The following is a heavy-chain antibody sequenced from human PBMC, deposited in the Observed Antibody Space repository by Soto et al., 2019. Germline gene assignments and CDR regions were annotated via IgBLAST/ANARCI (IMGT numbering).Heavy chain of an antibody. D-gene: IGHD2-21*02. CDR1: GLTFSSST. CDR2: IIPFFSSV. Sequence: QVHLVQSGAEVKKPGSSVKVSCKASGLTFSSSTLTWVRQVPGQGPEWMGGIIPFFSSVNYAQKFQDRVTITADVSTSRTYMELRSLRSEDTAVYYCARGHQYGGNSDAFEFWGQGTVVTVSS. CDR3: ARGHQYGGNSDAFEF. J-gene: IGHJ3*01. V-gene: IGHV1-69*12.